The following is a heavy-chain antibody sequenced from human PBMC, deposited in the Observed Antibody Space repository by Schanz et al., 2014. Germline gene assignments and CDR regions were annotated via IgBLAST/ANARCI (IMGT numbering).Heavy chain of an antibody. Sequence: EVQLVESGGGLVQPGGSLRLSCTASGFTFSDYWMSWVLQAPGKGLLWVSSISVTGGDDTYYADSVKGRFTISRDNSKNTLYLQMNSLRAEDTAVYYCAKGRFGELSAFDIWGQGTMVTVSS. CDR1: GFTFSDYW. CDR3: AKGRFGELSAFDI. CDR2: ISVTGGDDT. D-gene: IGHD3-10*01. J-gene: IGHJ3*02. V-gene: IGHV3-23*04.